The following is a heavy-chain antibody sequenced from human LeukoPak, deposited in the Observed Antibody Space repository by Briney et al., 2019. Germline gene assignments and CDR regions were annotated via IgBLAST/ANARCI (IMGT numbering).Heavy chain of an antibody. D-gene: IGHD5-24*01. V-gene: IGHV3-7*03. CDR3: ARGNGYRSAFDI. CDR1: GFTFSSYW. J-gene: IGHJ3*02. Sequence: GGSLRLSCAASGFTFSSYWMSWVRQAPGKGLEWVANIKQDGSEKYYVDSVKGRFTISRDNAKNSLYLQMNSLRAEETAIYYCARGNGYRSAFDIWGQGTMVTVSS. CDR2: IKQDGSEK.